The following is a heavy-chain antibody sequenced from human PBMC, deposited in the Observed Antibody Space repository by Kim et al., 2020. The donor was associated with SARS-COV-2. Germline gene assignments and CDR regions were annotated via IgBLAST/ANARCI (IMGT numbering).Heavy chain of an antibody. J-gene: IGHJ6*02. V-gene: IGHV3-64D*09. D-gene: IGHD6-13*01. Sequence: ADSVKVRFTISRDNSKNTLYLQMSRRRAEDTAVYYCVKVLAAAQFLGMDVWGQGTTVTVSS. CDR3: VKVLAAAQFLGMDV.